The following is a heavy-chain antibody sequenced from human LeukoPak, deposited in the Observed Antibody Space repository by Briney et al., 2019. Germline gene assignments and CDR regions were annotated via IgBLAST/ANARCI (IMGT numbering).Heavy chain of an antibody. J-gene: IGHJ5*02. Sequence: SETLSLTCTVSGGSISSSSYYWGWIRQPPGKGLEWIGSIYYSGSTNYNPSLKSRVTISVDTSTNQFSLKLRSVTAADTAVYYCASRLDYGHNGFDPWGQGTLVTVSS. D-gene: IGHD4/OR15-4a*01. V-gene: IGHV4-39*07. CDR3: ASRLDYGHNGFDP. CDR2: IYYSGST. CDR1: GGSISSSSYY.